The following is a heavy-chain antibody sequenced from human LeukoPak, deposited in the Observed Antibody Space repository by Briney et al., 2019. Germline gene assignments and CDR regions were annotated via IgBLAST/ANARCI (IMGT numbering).Heavy chain of an antibody. CDR1: GFTFSSYS. D-gene: IGHD3-16*02. CDR2: ISSSSSYI. V-gene: IGHV3-21*01. Sequence: SGGSLRLSCAASGFTFSSYSMNWVRQAPGKGLEWVSSISSSSSYIYYADSVKGRFTISRDNAKNSLYLQMNSLRAEDTAVYYCAKDLITFGGVIAIIDYWGQGTLVTVSS. J-gene: IGHJ4*02. CDR3: AKDLITFGGVIAIIDY.